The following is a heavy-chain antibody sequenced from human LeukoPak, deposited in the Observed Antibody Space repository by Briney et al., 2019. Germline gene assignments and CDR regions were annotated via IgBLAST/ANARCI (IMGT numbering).Heavy chain of an antibody. CDR1: GFTFSTCA. D-gene: IGHD5-18*01. V-gene: IGHV3-23*01. J-gene: IGHJ3*02. Sequence: PGGSLRLPCAAFGFTFSTCAINWVRQAPGKGLEWVSAISGSGSKTFYADSVKGRFTISRDNPKNTLYLQMNSLRPEDTAVYYCVKEPRGYSFSFDIWGQGTMVTVSS. CDR2: ISGSGSKT. CDR3: VKEPRGYSFSFDI.